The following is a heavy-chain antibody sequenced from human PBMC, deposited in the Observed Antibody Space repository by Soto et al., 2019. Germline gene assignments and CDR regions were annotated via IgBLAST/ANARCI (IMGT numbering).Heavy chain of an antibody. CDR2: ISPYKGDT. CDR1: GYTFSSYG. Sequence: QLLQSGAEVKKPGASVKVSCKASGYTFSSYGIIWVRQAPGQGLEWMGWISPYKGDTNYAQTFQGRVTMTTDTSTSTASRDLRSLRSDDTAVYFCAKCRVGGGLTEWLLPFDYWGQGTLVTVSS. D-gene: IGHD6-19*01. CDR3: AKCRVGGGLTEWLLPFDY. J-gene: IGHJ4*02. V-gene: IGHV1-18*04.